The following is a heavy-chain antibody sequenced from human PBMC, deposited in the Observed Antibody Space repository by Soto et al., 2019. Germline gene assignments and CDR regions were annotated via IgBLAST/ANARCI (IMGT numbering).Heavy chain of an antibody. J-gene: IGHJ4*02. Sequence: PGGSLRLSCAASGFTFNIYAMHWVGQAPGKGLEWVAVISHDGTSRYYADSVKGRVTISRDNSKSMVFVQMNSLGVEDTAVYYCVRSSGVPTPDFDYWGQGTLVTVSS. CDR3: VRSSGVPTPDFDY. CDR1: GFTFNIYA. V-gene: IGHV3-30-3*01. D-gene: IGHD3-10*01. CDR2: ISHDGTSR.